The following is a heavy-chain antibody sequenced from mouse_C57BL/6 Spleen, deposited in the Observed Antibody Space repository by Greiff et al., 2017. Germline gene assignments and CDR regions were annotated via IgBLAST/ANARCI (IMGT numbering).Heavy chain of an antibody. J-gene: IGHJ2*01. Sequence: QVQLKQPGAELVKPGASVKLSCKASGYTFTSYWMQWVKQRPGQGLEWIGEIDPSDSYTNYNQKFKGKATLTVDTSSSTAYMQLSSLTSEDSAVYYCARLGNYPYYFDYWGQGTTLTVSS. V-gene: IGHV1-50*01. CDR1: GYTFTSYW. CDR3: ARLGNYPYYFDY. CDR2: IDPSDSYT. D-gene: IGHD2-1*01.